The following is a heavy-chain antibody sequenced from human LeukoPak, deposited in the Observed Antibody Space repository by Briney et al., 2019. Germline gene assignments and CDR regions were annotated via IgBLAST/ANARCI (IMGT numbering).Heavy chain of an antibody. CDR1: GFTFSSYA. V-gene: IGHV3-30-3*01. J-gene: IGHJ4*02. D-gene: IGHD2-2*01. Sequence: GGSLRLSCEASGFTFSSYAMHWVCQAPGKGLEGVAVISYDGSNKYYADSVNGRFTISRDNSKNTLYLQMNSLRAEDTAVYYCARDRCSSTSCYFDYWGQGTLVIVSS. CDR2: ISYDGSNK. CDR3: ARDRCSSTSCYFDY.